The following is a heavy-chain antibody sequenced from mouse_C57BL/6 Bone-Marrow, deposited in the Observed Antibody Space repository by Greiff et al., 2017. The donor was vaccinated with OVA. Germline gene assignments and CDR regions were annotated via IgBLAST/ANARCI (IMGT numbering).Heavy chain of an antibody. CDR3: ARYYYGSSYAWFAY. D-gene: IGHD1-1*01. J-gene: IGHJ3*01. CDR2: IRNKANGYTT. V-gene: IGHV7-3*01. CDR1: GFTFTDYY. Sequence: EVQVVESGGGLVQPGGSLSLSCAASGFTFTDYYMSWVRQPPGKALEWLGFIRNKANGYTTEYSASVKGRFTISRDNSQSILYLQMNALRAEDSATYYCARYYYGSSYAWFAYWGQGTLVTVSA.